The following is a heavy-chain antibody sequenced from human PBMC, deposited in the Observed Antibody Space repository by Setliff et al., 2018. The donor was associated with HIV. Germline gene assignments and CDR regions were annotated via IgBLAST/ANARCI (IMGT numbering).Heavy chain of an antibody. CDR2: IKQDGSEK. D-gene: IGHD3-16*01. Sequence: LRLSCADSGFPFSRYWMSWVRQAPGKGLEWVANIKQDGSEKYYVDSVKGRFTISRDNAKNSLYLQMNSLRAEDTAVYYCARDLDYGDDWGQGTLVTVSS. V-gene: IGHV3-7*01. CDR3: ARDLDYGDD. CDR1: GFPFSRYW. J-gene: IGHJ4*02.